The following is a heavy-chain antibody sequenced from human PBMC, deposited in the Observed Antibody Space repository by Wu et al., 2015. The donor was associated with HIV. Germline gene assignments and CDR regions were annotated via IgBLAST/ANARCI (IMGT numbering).Heavy chain of an antibody. V-gene: IGHV1-18*01. CDR2: ISAYNDNT. CDR3: ARESGGVVRGVIHWYFDL. J-gene: IGHJ2*01. D-gene: IGHD3-10*01. Sequence: QVQLVQSGAEVKKPGASVKVSCKASGYTFTSYGISWVRQAPGQGLEWMGWISAYNDNTNYAQKLQGRVTMTTDTSTSTAYMELRSLRSDDTAVYYCARESGGVVRGVIHWYFDLWGRGTLVTVSS. CDR1: GYTFTSYG.